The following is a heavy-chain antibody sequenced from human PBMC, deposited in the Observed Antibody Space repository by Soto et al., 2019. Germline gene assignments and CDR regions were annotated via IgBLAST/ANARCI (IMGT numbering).Heavy chain of an antibody. J-gene: IGHJ4*02. D-gene: IGHD2-21*02. CDR1: GFSFSDYW. CDR2: IKQDGSEK. V-gene: IGHV3-7*03. CDR3: AKDGGSDSYYFDF. Sequence: PGGFLRLSCAAFGFSFSDYWMTWVRQAPGKGLEWVANIKQDGSEKFYEASVKGRFTSSRDNANNSLYLQLNGLRPDDTAVYYCAKDGGSDSYYFDFWGQGTRVTVSS.